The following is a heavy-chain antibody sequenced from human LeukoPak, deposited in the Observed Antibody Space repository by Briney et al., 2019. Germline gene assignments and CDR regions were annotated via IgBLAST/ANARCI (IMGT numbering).Heavy chain of an antibody. Sequence: SQTLSLTCTVSGGSISSSSYYWSWIRQPAGKGLEWIGRVYTSGSTNYNPSLKSRVTISVDTSKNQFSLKLSSVTAADTAVYYCAGDSSGRNWYFDLWGRGTLVTVSS. J-gene: IGHJ2*01. V-gene: IGHV4-61*02. CDR3: AGDSSGRNWYFDL. CDR2: VYTSGST. D-gene: IGHD6-19*01. CDR1: GGSISSSSYY.